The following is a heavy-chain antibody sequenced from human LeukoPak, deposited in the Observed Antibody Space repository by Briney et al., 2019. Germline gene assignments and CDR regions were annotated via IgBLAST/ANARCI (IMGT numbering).Heavy chain of an antibody. J-gene: IGHJ4*02. CDR2: ISSSSSYI. CDR3: ARERGYCSSTRCHSFDY. Sequence: PGGSLRLSCAAPGFTFSSYTMNWVRQAPGKGLEWVSFISSSSSYISYGDSVRGRFTISRDNAKNSLYLQMNSLRAEDTALYYCARERGYCSSTRCHSFDYWGQGTLVTVSS. CDR1: GFTFSSYT. V-gene: IGHV3-21*01. D-gene: IGHD2-2*01.